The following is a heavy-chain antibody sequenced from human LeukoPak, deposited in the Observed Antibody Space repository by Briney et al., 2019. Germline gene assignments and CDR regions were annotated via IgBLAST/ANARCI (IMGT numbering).Heavy chain of an antibody. V-gene: IGHV4-59*01. CDR3: ARDPRKQLWFGEPRAFDI. CDR1: GGSISSYY. D-gene: IGHD3-10*01. CDR2: IYYSGST. Sequence: SETLSLTCTVSGGSISSYYWSWIRQPPGKGLEWIGYIYYSGSTNYNPSLKSRVTISVDTSKNQFSLKLSSVTAADTAVYYCARDPRKQLWFGEPRAFDIWGQGTMVTVSS. J-gene: IGHJ3*02.